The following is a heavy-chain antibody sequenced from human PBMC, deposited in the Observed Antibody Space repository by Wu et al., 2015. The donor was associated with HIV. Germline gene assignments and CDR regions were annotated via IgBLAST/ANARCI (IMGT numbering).Heavy chain of an antibody. CDR3: ARGPRVEYTRPNWFDP. J-gene: IGHJ5*02. V-gene: IGHV4-34*02. Sequence: QVQLQQWGAGLLKPSETLSLTCAVYGGSFSGYYWNWFRQPPGKGLEWIGEINDSGSTNYSPSLKSRVTISIDMSKNHFSLKLSSVTAADTAVYYCARGPRVEYTRPNWFDPWGQGTLVTVSS. CDR2: INDSGST. CDR1: GGSFSGYY. D-gene: IGHD2/OR15-2a*01.